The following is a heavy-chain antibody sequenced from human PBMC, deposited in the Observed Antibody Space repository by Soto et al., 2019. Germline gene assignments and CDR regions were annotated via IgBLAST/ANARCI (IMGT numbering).Heavy chain of an antibody. CDR2: INPSGGST. V-gene: IGHV1-46*01. Sequence: ASVKVSCKASGYTFTSYYMHWVRQAPGQGLEWMGIINPSGGSTSYAQKFQGRVTMTRDNSKNTLYLQMNSLRAEDTAVYYCAKGVPGIAVAGTGYFQHWGQGTLVTVSS. D-gene: IGHD6-19*01. CDR3: AKGVPGIAVAGTGYFQH. J-gene: IGHJ1*01. CDR1: GYTFTSYY.